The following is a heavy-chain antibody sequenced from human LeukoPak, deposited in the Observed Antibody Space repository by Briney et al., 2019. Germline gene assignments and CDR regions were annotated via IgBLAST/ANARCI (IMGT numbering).Heavy chain of an antibody. Sequence: GASVRVSCKASGYTFTGYYMHWVRQAPGQGLEWMGRINPNSGGTNYAQKFQGRVTMTRDTSISTAYMELSRLRSDDTAVYYCASYYGDYLQPRRRKDWFDPWGQGTLVTVSS. CDR2: INPNSGGT. CDR1: GYTFTGYY. CDR3: ASYYGDYLQPRRRKDWFDP. V-gene: IGHV1-2*06. D-gene: IGHD4-17*01. J-gene: IGHJ5*02.